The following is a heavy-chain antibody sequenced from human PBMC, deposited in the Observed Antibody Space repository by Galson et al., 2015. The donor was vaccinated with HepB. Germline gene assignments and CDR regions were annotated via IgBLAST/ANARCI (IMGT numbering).Heavy chain of an antibody. CDR2: ISYDGSNK. J-gene: IGHJ4*02. V-gene: IGHV3-30*18. Sequence: SLRLSCAASGFTFSSYGMHWVRQAPGKGLEWVAVISYDGSNKYYADSVKGRFTISRDNSENTLYLQMNSLRAEDTAVYYCAKARVVGAAAGPFDYWGQGTLVTVSS. D-gene: IGHD6-13*01. CDR1: GFTFSSYG. CDR3: AKARVVGAAAGPFDY.